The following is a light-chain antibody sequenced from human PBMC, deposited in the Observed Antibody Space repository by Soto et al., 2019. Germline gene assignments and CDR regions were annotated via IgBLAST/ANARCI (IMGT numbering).Light chain of an antibody. CDR2: GTS. Sequence: EIVLTQSPAILSLSPGERATLSCRASQNVDSSYFAWYQQKSGQAPRLLIYGTSSTATGIPDRFSGSGSGTDFTLTISRLEPEDFAVYYCQQYGRAPRLTFGGGTKVDMK. CDR1: QNVDSSY. V-gene: IGKV3-20*01. J-gene: IGKJ4*01. CDR3: QQYGRAPRLT.